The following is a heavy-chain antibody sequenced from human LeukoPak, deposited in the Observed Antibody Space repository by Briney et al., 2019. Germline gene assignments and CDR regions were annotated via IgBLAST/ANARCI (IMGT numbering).Heavy chain of an antibody. Sequence: SETLSLTCAVYGGSFSGYYWSWIRQPPGKGLEWIGEINHSGSTNYNPSLGSRVTISVDTSKNQVSLKLTSMTAADTAVYYCATYSTASVGFHYWGRGTLVTVSS. V-gene: IGHV4-34*01. CDR1: GGSFSGYY. CDR2: INHSGST. J-gene: IGHJ4*02. D-gene: IGHD6-13*01. CDR3: ATYSTASVGFHY.